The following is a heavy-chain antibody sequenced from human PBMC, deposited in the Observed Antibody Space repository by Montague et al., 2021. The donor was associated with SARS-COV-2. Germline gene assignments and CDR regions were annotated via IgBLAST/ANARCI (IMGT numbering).Heavy chain of an antibody. J-gene: IGHJ4*02. CDR3: ARGSVDIVVVVAATPPYFDS. CDR2: INHRGST. V-gene: IGHV4-34*01. D-gene: IGHD2-15*01. Sequence: SETLSLTCAVYGGSFSGYYWSWIRQPQGKGLEWIGEINHRGSTNYNPSLTRRVTISVDTSKNQFSLKLSSVTAADTAVYYCARGSVDIVVVVAATPPYFDSWGQGTLVTVSS. CDR1: GGSFSGYY.